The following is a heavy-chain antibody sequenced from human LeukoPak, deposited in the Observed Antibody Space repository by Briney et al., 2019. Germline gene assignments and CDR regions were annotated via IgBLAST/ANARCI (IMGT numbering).Heavy chain of an antibody. Sequence: GGSLRLSCAASGFTFSSYSMNWVRQAPGKGLEWVSYISSSSSTIYYADSVKGRFTISRDNAKNSLHLQMNSLRTEDTAVYYCARDSTFDAFDIWGQGTMVTVSS. CDR3: ARDSTFDAFDI. CDR2: ISSSSSTI. J-gene: IGHJ3*02. D-gene: IGHD2-2*01. CDR1: GFTFSSYS. V-gene: IGHV3-48*01.